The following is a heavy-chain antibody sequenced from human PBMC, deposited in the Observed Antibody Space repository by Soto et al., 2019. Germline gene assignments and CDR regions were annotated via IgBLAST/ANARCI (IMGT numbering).Heavy chain of an antibody. CDR2: ISSSSSTI. D-gene: IGHD4-17*01. J-gene: IGHJ6*03. CDR1: GFTFSSYS. Sequence: GGSLRLSCAASGFTFSSYSMNWVRQAPGKGLEWVSYISSSSSTIYYADSVKGRFTISRDNAKNSLYLQMNSLRAEDTAVYYCARVSGDYYYYYYMDAWGKGTTVTVSS. V-gene: IGHV3-48*01. CDR3: ARVSGDYYYYYYMDA.